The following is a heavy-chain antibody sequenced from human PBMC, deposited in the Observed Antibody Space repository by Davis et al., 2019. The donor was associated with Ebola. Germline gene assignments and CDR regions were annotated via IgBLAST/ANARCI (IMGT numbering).Heavy chain of an antibody. CDR2: IRSKANSYAT. Sequence: GESLKISCAASGFTFSSYEMNWVRQAPGKGLEWVGRIRSKANSYATAYAASVKGRFTISRDDSKNTAYLQMNSLKTEDTAVYYCTGGSGSYRDYWGQGTLVTVSS. CDR3: TGGSGSYRDY. D-gene: IGHD1-26*01. J-gene: IGHJ4*02. V-gene: IGHV3-73*01. CDR1: GFTFSSYE.